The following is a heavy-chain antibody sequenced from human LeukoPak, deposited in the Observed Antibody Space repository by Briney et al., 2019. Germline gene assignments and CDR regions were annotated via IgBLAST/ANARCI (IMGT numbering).Heavy chain of an antibody. V-gene: IGHV1-8*01. Sequence: EASVTVSYKASGYTFTSYDINWVRQATGQGLEWMGWMNPNSGNTGYAQKFQGRVTMTRNTSISTAYMELSSLRSEDTAVYYCARDRDQAVAGTPIWFDPWGQGTLVTVSS. D-gene: IGHD6-19*01. J-gene: IGHJ5*02. CDR3: ARDRDQAVAGTPIWFDP. CDR2: MNPNSGNT. CDR1: GYTFTSYD.